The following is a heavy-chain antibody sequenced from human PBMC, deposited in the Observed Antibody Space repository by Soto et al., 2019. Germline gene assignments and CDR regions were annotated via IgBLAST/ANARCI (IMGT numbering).Heavy chain of an antibody. CDR1: GGSVSSGSYC. CDR2: IYYSGST. V-gene: IGHV4-61*01. CDR3: ARVPSTVTTLETYFDY. J-gene: IGHJ4*02. D-gene: IGHD4-17*01. Sequence: PSATLSLTCSVSGGSVSSGSYCWSWIRQPPGKGLEWIGYIYYSGSTNYNPSLKSRVTISVDTSKNQFSLKLSSVTAADTAVYYCARVPSTVTTLETYFDYWGQGTLVTVSS.